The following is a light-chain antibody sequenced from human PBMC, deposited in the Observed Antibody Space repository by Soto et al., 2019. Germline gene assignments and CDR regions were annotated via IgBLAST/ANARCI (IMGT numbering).Light chain of an antibody. CDR1: SSDVGNYNR. CDR2: EVN. Sequence: QSALTQPPSVSGSPGQSVAISCTGTSSDVGNYNRVSWYQQPPGTAPKLMIYEVNNRPSGVPDRFSGSKSGNTASLTISGLQAEDEADYYCCSYTTSSTYVFGTGTRSPS. J-gene: IGLJ1*01. V-gene: IGLV2-18*02. CDR3: CSYTTSSTYV.